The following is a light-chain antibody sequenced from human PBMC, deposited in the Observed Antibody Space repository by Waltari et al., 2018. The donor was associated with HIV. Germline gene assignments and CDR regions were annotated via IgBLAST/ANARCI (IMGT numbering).Light chain of an antibody. Sequence: QSVLTQPPSVSGAPGQRVTIPCTGSSSHTGAGYAVPWYQQLPDTAPTLVIYGNNNRPSGVPDRFSGSKSGNTASLTISGLQGEDEADYYCSSYAGRDTPNWVFGGGTKLTVL. CDR1: SSHTGAGYA. CDR3: SSYAGRDTPNWV. V-gene: IGLV1-40*01. CDR2: GNN. J-gene: IGLJ3*02.